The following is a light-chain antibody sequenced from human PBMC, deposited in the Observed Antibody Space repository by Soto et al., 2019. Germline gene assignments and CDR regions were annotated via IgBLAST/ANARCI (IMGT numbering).Light chain of an antibody. CDR3: QQRSNWPPEVT. Sequence: EIVLTQSPGTLSLSPGERVTLSCRASQTVTRSFLAWYQQKPGQAPRLLIYGASSRATGIPDRFSGSGSGTDFTLTISSLEPEDFAVYYCQQRSNWPPEVTFGPGTKVDIK. CDR1: QTVTRSF. J-gene: IGKJ3*01. CDR2: GAS. V-gene: IGKV3D-20*02.